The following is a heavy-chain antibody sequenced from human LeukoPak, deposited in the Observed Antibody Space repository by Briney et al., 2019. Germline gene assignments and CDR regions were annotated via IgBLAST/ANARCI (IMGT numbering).Heavy chain of an antibody. CDR2: IKRDGSEK. CDR1: GFTFSTYW. Sequence: GGSLRLSCTASGFTFSTYWMSWVRQAPGKGLECVASIKRDGSEKEYVDSVKGRFTISRDNAKNSLYLQMISLRAEDTAMYYCARIEQSPYYYYMDVWGKGTTVTVSS. CDR3: ARIEQSPYYYYMDV. D-gene: IGHD6-19*01. V-gene: IGHV3-7*03. J-gene: IGHJ6*03.